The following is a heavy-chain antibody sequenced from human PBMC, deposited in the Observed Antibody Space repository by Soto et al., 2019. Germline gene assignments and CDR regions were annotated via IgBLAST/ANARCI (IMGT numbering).Heavy chain of an antibody. CDR2: IGSDGRST. V-gene: IGHV3-74*01. CDR1: GFTFSRYW. Sequence: GGSLRLSCAASGFTFSRYWMHWVRQVPGKGLVWVSRIGSDGRSTNYADSVKGRFTISRDNAKNTLYLQMNSLRAEDTAVYYCAREVSNSVDYWGQGTLVTVSS. CDR3: AREVSNSVDY. J-gene: IGHJ4*02. D-gene: IGHD4-4*01.